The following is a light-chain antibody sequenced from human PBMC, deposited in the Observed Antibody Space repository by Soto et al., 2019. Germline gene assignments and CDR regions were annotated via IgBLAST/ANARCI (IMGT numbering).Light chain of an antibody. Sequence: DLVLTQSPLSLPVTPGEPASISCRSSQSLLHSNGYNYLDWYLQKPGQSPQLLIHLGSDRASGVPDRFSGSGSGTDFTLTISRVEAEDVGVYYCMQALQTPLITFGQGTRLEIK. CDR2: LGS. V-gene: IGKV2-28*01. CDR3: MQALQTPLIT. J-gene: IGKJ5*01. CDR1: QSLLHSNGYNY.